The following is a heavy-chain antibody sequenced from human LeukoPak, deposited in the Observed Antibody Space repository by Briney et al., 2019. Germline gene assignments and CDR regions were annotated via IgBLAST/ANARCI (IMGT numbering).Heavy chain of an antibody. CDR2: IQSKTDGGTT. CDR1: GFTFSNAW. V-gene: IGHV3-15*01. Sequence: PGGSLRLSCAASGFTFSNAWMSWVRQAPGKGLEWVGRIQSKTDGGTTDYAAPVKGRFSISRDDSKNTLYLQMNSLKTEDTAVYYCTTDGGPLRWDPPFDYWGQGTLVTVSS. J-gene: IGHJ4*02. D-gene: IGHD4-23*01. CDR3: TTDGGPLRWDPPFDY.